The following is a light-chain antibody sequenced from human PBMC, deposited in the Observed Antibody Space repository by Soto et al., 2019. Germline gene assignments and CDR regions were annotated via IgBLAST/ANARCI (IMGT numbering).Light chain of an antibody. V-gene: IGKV3-20*01. CDR2: GAS. J-gene: IGKJ1*01. Sequence: EMVLTPSPASLSVSPWDRSTISVGASQRVNINLAWYQQKPGQAPRLLIYGASSRATGIPDRFSGSGSGTDFTLTISRLEPEDFAVYYCQQYGRSPQTFGQGTKVDIK. CDR1: QRVNIN. CDR3: QQYGRSPQT.